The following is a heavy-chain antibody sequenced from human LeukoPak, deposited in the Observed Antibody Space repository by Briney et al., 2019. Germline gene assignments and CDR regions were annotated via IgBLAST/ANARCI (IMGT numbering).Heavy chain of an antibody. CDR3: ATADFWSGYSSWFDP. CDR1: GFTFNRSV. CDR2: IVVGSGKT. V-gene: IGHV1-58*02. Sequence: SVKVSCKTSGFTFNRSVMQWVRQARGQRLEWIGWIVVGSGKTNYAQKFRERVTITRDMFTSTAYMELSSLRSEDTAVYYCATADFWSGYSSWFDPWGQGTLVTVSS. D-gene: IGHD3-3*01. J-gene: IGHJ5*02.